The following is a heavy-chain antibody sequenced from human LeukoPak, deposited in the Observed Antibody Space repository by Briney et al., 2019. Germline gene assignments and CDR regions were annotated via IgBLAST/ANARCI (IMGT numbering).Heavy chain of an antibody. J-gene: IGHJ4*02. CDR2: LYSGGAT. CDR3: TKLRGWYGEGFFDY. V-gene: IGHV3-53*01. Sequence: GGSLRLSCAASGFTVSSNYMSWVRQPAGKGLEWVSVLYSGGATFYADSVKGRFTISRDTSKNTLYLQMNDLRADDTAVYYCTKLRGWYGEGFFDYWGQGTLVTVSS. D-gene: IGHD6-19*01. CDR1: GFTVSSNY.